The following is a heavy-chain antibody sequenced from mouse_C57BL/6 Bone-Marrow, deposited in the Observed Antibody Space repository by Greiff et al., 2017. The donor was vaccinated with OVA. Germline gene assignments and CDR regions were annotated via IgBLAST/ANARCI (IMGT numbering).Heavy chain of an antibody. D-gene: IGHD2-1*01. CDR1: GYAFSSSW. CDR2: IYPGDGDT. V-gene: IGHV1-82*01. Sequence: VQLQESGPELVKPGASVKISCKASGYAFSSSWMNWVKQRPGKGLEWIGRIYPGDGDTNYNGKFKGKATLTADKSSSTAYMQLSSLTSEDSAVYFCARDYGNYEYFDYWGQGTTLTVSS. CDR3: ARDYGNYEYFDY. J-gene: IGHJ2*01.